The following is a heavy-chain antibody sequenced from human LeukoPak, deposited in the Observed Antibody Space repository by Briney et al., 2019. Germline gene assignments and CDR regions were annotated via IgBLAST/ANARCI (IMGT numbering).Heavy chain of an antibody. Sequence: GGSLRLSCAASGFTFSSYWMSWVRQAPGKGLEWVANIKQDGSEKYYVDSVKGRFTISRDNAKNSLYLQMNSLRAEDTAVYYCARACHDFWSGYYYYYYYMDVWGKGTTVTVSS. CDR1: GFTFSSYW. CDR2: IKQDGSEK. J-gene: IGHJ6*03. D-gene: IGHD3-3*01. CDR3: ARACHDFWSGYYYYYYYMDV. V-gene: IGHV3-7*01.